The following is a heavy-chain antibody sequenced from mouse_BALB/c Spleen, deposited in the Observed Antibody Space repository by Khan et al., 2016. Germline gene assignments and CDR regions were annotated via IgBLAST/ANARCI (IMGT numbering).Heavy chain of an antibody. CDR1: GYTFTNYG. D-gene: IGHD1-1*01. J-gene: IGHJ1*01. CDR3: ARYRYYYGSSKYFDV. CDR2: INTYTGEP. V-gene: IGHV9-3-1*01. Sequence: QIQLVQSGPELKKPGETVKISCKASGYTFTNYGMNWVKQAPGKGLKWMGGINTYTGEPTYADDFKGRFAFSLETSASTAYLQINNLRNEDTATSVCARYRYYYGSSKYFDVWGAGTTVTVSS.